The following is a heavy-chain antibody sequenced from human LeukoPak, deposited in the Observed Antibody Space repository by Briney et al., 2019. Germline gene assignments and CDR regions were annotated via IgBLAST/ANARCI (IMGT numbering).Heavy chain of an antibody. CDR2: LSGSGVTI. Sequence: GGSLGLSCAASGFTFSSYSMSWVRQAPGKGLEWVASLSGSGVTIFYADSVKGRFTISRDNSKNTVYLQMNSLRDEDTAVYYCAKGSPTSSGYSRVEYWGQGTLVTVSS. CDR3: AKGSPTSSGYSRVEY. V-gene: IGHV3-23*01. J-gene: IGHJ4*02. CDR1: GFTFSSYS. D-gene: IGHD3-22*01.